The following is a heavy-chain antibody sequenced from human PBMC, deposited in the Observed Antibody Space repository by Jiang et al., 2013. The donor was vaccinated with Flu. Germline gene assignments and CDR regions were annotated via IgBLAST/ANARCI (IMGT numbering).Heavy chain of an antibody. CDR3: ARDLWAFSSSGVGTDYYYYYGMDV. CDR2: INTNTGNP. V-gene: IGHV7-4-1*02. CDR1: GYTFTSYA. Sequence: KASGYTFTSYAMNWVRQAPGQGLEWMGWINTNTGNPTYAQGFTGRFVFSLDTSVSTAYLQISSLKAEDTAVYYCARDLWAFSSSGVGTDYYYYYGMDVWGQGTTVTVSS. J-gene: IGHJ6*02. D-gene: IGHD1-1*01.